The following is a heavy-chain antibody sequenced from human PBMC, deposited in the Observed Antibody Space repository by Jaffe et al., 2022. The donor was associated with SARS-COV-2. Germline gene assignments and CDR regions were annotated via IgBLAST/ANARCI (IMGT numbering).Heavy chain of an antibody. D-gene: IGHD3-10*01. CDR1: GFTVSSNY. J-gene: IGHJ6*02. CDR2: IYSGGST. V-gene: IGHV3-53*01. CDR3: ARDHRYNGFYYGMDV. Sequence: EVQLVESGGGLIQPGGSLRLSCAASGFTVSSNYMSWVRQAPGKGLEWVSVIYSGGSTYYADSVKGRFTISRDNSKNTLYLQMNSLRAEDTAVYYCARDHRYNGFYYGMDVWGQGTTVTVSS.